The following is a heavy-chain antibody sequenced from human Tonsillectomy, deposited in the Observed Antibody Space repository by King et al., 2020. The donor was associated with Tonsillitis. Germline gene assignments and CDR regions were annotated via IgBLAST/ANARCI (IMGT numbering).Heavy chain of an antibody. CDR3: ANVVQHQLPGFFYYYGMEV. CDR2: ISYDGSNK. J-gene: IGHJ6*01. CDR1: GFTFSSYG. V-gene: IGHV3-30*18. Sequence: VQLVESGGGVVQPGRSLRLSCAASGFTFSSYGMHWVRQAPGKGLEWVAVISYDGSNKYYADSVKGRFTTSRDNSKNTLYLQMNSLRGEDTAVYYCANVVQHQLPGFFYYYGMEVWAQGTTVPVSA. D-gene: IGHD2-2*01.